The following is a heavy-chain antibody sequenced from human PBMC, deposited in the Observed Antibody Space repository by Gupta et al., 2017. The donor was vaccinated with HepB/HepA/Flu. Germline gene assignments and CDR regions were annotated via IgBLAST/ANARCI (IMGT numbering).Heavy chain of an antibody. CDR3: AKDRGGFYDSSGDAAYYFDY. D-gene: IGHD3-22*01. J-gene: IGHJ4*02. CDR2: ISGSGGST. V-gene: IGHV3-23*01. CDR1: GSPVSSYA. Sequence: EVHLLESGGGLVQPGGSLRLSCAASGSPVSSYAISLVRQAPGNGLEWVSAISGSGGSTYYADSVKGRFTISRDNSKNTLYLQMNSLRAEDTAVYYCAKDRGGFYDSSGDAAYYFDYWGQGTLVTVSS.